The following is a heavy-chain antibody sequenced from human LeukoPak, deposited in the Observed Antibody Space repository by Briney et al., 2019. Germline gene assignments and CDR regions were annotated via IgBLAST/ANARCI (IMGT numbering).Heavy chain of an antibody. D-gene: IGHD2-2*01. CDR3: GLSSISPSYYYGIDV. CDR1: GFSFSTYW. V-gene: IGHV3-7*03. Sequence: GGSLRLSCAASGFSFSTYWMSWVRQTPEKGLEFVANIDQGGSVRNYMDSLKGRCTISRDNAKNSLHLQMNSLRPEDSAVYYCGLSSISPSYYYGIDVWGQGTTVSVSS. CDR2: IDQGGSVR. J-gene: IGHJ6*02.